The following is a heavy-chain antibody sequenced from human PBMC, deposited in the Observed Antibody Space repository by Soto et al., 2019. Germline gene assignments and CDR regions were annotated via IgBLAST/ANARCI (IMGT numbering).Heavy chain of an antibody. CDR1: GFTFSSFA. J-gene: IGHJ6*02. CDR3: AREVWRTVTTGAGDYYNYDGMDV. V-gene: IGHV3-23*01. D-gene: IGHD4-17*01. Sequence: EVQLLESGGGLEQPGGSLRLSCAVSGFTFSSFAVTWVRQAPGKGLEWVSGISGDGIRTYYTDSVKGRFTISRDNSKNTLYLHMNSLRVEYTAVYFCAREVWRTVTTGAGDYYNYDGMDVWGQRTMVTVSS. CDR2: ISGDGIRT.